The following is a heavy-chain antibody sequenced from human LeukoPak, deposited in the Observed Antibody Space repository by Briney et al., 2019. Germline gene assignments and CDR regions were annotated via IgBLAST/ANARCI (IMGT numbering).Heavy chain of an antibody. D-gene: IGHD6-13*01. CDR2: ISGSSRHK. J-gene: IGHJ4*02. Sequence: GGSLRLSCAVSGFSVSGYWMNWVRQAPGKGLEWVSSISGSSRHKYYADSVKGRFTISRDNSKNSLYLQMNSLRAEDTAVYYCARTANFAAGYYIDYWGQGTLVTVSS. CDR3: ARTANFAAGYYIDY. CDR1: GFSVSGYW. V-gene: IGHV3-21*01.